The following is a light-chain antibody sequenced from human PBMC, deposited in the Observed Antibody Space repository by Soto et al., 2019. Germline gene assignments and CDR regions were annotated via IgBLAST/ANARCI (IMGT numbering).Light chain of an antibody. V-gene: IGKV3-20*01. CDR1: QSISSNY. Sequence: ENVLTQSPGTLSLSPGERATLSCRASQSISSNYLAWYQQKPGQAPRLLVYGASSRATGIPDRFSGGGSGTDFTLTISRLEPEDFAVYYCQQYGSSRWTFGQGTKVDIK. CDR2: GAS. CDR3: QQYGSSRWT. J-gene: IGKJ1*01.